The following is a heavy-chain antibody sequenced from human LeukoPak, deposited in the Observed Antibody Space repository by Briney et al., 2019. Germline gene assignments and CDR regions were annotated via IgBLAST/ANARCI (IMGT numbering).Heavy chain of an antibody. Sequence: ASVKVSCQASGYDFKNYGIMWVCQAPGQGLEWMGCISGFSGDTKFGPKFQGRVTLTADTSTATAYMEVRSLRSDDTATYYCARYKDRYSSPSNFEFWGQGTQVTVSS. J-gene: IGHJ4*02. CDR3: ARYKDRYSSPSNFEF. D-gene: IGHD6-6*01. CDR2: ISGFSGDT. V-gene: IGHV1-18*01. CDR1: GYDFKNYG.